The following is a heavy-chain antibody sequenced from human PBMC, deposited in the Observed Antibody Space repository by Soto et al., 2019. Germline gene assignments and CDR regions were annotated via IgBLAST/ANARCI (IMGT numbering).Heavy chain of an antibody. V-gene: IGHV1-18*04. J-gene: IGHJ4*02. CDR2: ISAYNGNT. D-gene: IGHD2-15*01. CDR1: GYTFTSYG. CDR3: ARDLGVACSGGSCYSFYFDY. Sequence: GASVKVSCKASGYTFTSYGISWVRQAPGQGLEWMGWISAYNGNTNYAQKLQGRVTMTTDTSTSTAYMELRSLRSDDTAGYYCARDLGVACSGGSCYSFYFDYWGQGTLVTVSS.